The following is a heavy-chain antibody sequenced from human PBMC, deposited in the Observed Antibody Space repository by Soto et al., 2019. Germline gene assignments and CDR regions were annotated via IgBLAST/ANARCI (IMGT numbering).Heavy chain of an antibody. CDR2: ISGSGNSI. J-gene: IGHJ5*02. V-gene: IGHV3-11*01. D-gene: IGHD1-1*01. CDR1: GFTFSDYY. CDR3: ATLSTQFDR. Sequence: QVLLVESGGGLVKPGGSLRLSCAASGFTFSDYYMSWIRQAPGMGLEWVSYISGSGNSIYYADSVKGRFTISRDNAKNSLYLQMNSLRVEDTGVYYCATLSTQFDRWGQGNLVTVSS.